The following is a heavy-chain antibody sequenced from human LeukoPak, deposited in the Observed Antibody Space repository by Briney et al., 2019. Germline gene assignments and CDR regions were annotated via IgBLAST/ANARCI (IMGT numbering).Heavy chain of an antibody. CDR2: IYYSGST. V-gene: IGHV4-39*01. CDR3: ARATRYYDILTGYRPYYFDY. Sequence: SETLSLTCTVSGGSISSSYYYWGWIRQPPGKGLEWIGSIYYSGSTYYNPSLKSRVTISVDTSKNQFSLKLSSVTAADTTVYYCARATRYYDILTGYRPYYFDYWGQGPWSPSPQ. J-gene: IGHJ4*02. D-gene: IGHD3-9*01. CDR1: GGSISSSYYY.